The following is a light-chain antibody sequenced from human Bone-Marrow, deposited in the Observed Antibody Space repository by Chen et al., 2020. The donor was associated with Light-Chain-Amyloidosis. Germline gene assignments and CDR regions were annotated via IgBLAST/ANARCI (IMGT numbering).Light chain of an antibody. CDR1: QTISSNY. CDR2: GSS. CDR3: QQYGTSPLT. Sequence: EIVLTQYPGNLSLSPGEGVNLSCRASQTISSNYLTWYQQKFGQAPRLLIYGSSRRATGIPDRFTGSGSGADFTLTINRLKPEDFAMDYCQQYGTSPLTFCGGTKVEIK. V-gene: IGKV3-20*01. J-gene: IGKJ4*01.